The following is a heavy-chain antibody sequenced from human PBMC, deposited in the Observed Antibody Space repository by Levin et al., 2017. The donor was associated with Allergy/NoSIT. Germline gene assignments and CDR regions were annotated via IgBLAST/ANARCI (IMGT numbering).Heavy chain of an antibody. J-gene: IGHJ3*02. CDR3: ARTSLDVLMVYGTRDAFDI. Sequence: GGSLRLSCAASGFTFSSYGMHWVRQAPGKGLEWVAVIWYDGSNKYYADSVKGRFTISRDNSKNTLYLQMNSLRAEDTAVYYCARTSLDVLMVYGTRDAFDIWGQGTMVTVSS. D-gene: IGHD2-8*01. V-gene: IGHV3-33*01. CDR2: IWYDGSNK. CDR1: GFTFSSYG.